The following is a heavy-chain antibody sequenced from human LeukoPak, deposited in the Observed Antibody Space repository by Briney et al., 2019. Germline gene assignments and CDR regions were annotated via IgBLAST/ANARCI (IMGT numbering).Heavy chain of an antibody. J-gene: IGHJ4*02. D-gene: IGHD3-16*02. Sequence: SETLSLTCTVSGGSIRSTSHYWGWIRQPPGKGLEWIGSIYYSGSTYYNPSLKSRVTISVDTSKNQFSLKLSSVTAADTALYYCASLLTYFDYWGQGTLVTVS. CDR3: ASLLTYFDY. CDR2: IYYSGST. CDR1: GGSIRSTSHY. V-gene: IGHV4-39*01.